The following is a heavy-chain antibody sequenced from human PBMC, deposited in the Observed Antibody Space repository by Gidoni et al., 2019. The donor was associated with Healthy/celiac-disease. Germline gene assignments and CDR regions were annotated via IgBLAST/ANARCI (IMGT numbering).Heavy chain of an antibody. CDR2: IIPILGIA. CDR1: GGTFSSYT. CDR3: ATRIAAAGLDY. D-gene: IGHD6-13*01. V-gene: IGHV1-69*02. Sequence: QVQLVQSGAEVKKPGSSVKVSCKASGGTFSSYTISWVRQAPGQGLEWMGRIIPILGIANYAQKFQGRVTITVDKSTSTAYMELSSLRSEDTAVYYCATRIAAAGLDYWGQGTLVTVSS. J-gene: IGHJ4*02.